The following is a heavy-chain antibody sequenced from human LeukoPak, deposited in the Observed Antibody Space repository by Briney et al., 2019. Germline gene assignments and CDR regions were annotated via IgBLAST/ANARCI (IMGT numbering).Heavy chain of an antibody. CDR3: ARDEAPDY. CDR2: IYYSGST. CDR1: GGSISSSSYY. V-gene: IGHV4-39*07. Sequence: SETLSLTCTVSGGSISSSSYYWGWIRQPPGKGLEWIGSIYYSGSTYYNPSLKSRVTISVDTSKNQFSLKLSSVTASDTAVYFCARDEAPDYWGPGTLVTVSS. J-gene: IGHJ4*02.